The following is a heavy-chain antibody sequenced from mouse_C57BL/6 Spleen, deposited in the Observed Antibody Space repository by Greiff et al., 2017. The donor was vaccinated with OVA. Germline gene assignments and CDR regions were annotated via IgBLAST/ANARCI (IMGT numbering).Heavy chain of an antibody. D-gene: IGHD1-1*01. CDR1: GYTFTDYN. Sequence: VQLQQSGPELVKPGASVKMSCKASGYTFTDYNMHWVKQSHGQSLEWIGYINPNNGGTSYNQKFKGKATLTVNKSSSTAYMELRSLTSEDSAVYYCARGGLDYYGSSYYFDYWGQGTTLTVSS. V-gene: IGHV1-22*01. J-gene: IGHJ2*01. CDR3: ARGGLDYYGSSYYFDY. CDR2: INPNNGGT.